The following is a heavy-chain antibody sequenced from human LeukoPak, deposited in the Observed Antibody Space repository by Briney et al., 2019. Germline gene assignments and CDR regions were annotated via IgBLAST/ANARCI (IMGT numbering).Heavy chain of an antibody. CDR1: GGSFSGYY. J-gene: IGHJ4*02. CDR2: INHSGST. Sequence: PSETLSLTCAVYGGSFSGYYWSWIRQPPGKGLEWIGEINHSGSTNYNPSLKSRVTISVDTSKNQFSLKLSSVTAADTAVYYCARGLGDADFDYWGQGTLVTVSS. CDR3: ARGLGDADFDY. V-gene: IGHV4-34*01. D-gene: IGHD2-21*02.